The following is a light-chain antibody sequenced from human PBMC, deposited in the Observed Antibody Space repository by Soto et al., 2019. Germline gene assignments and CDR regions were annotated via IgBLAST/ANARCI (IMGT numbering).Light chain of an antibody. V-gene: IGLV1-44*01. CDR1: SSHIGSNT. CDR3: AAWDDSLNGPV. Sequence: QSVLTQPPSASGTPGQRVTISCSGSSSHIGSNTVNWYQQLPGTAPKLLIYSSNQRPSGVPDRFSGSKSGTSASLAISGLHSEDEADYYCAAWDDSLNGPVFGGGTKLTVL. CDR2: SSN. J-gene: IGLJ3*02.